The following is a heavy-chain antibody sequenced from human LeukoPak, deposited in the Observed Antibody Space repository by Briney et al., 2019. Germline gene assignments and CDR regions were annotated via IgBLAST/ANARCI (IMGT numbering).Heavy chain of an antibody. CDR1: GFTFSSYD. V-gene: IGHV3-13*01. Sequence: AGGSLRLSCAASGFTFSSYDMPWVRQATGKGLEWVSAIGTAGDTYYPGSVKGRFTISRENARNSLYLQMNSLRAGDTAVYYCARDLFDSSGYSNGMDVWGQGTTVTVSS. CDR2: IGTAGDT. CDR3: ARDLFDSSGYSNGMDV. J-gene: IGHJ6*02. D-gene: IGHD3-22*01.